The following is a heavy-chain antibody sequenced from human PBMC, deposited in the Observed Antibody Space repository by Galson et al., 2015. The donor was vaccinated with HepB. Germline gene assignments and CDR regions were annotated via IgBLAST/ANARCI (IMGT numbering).Heavy chain of an antibody. CDR2: IHSSGST. V-gene: IGHV4-59*08. J-gene: IGHJ2*01. D-gene: IGHD3-10*01. Sequence: SETLSLTCTVSGGSISSFFWSWIRQPPGKGLEWVGYIHSSGSTRCNPSLKSRVTISVDTSQNQFSLKLSSVTAPDTAIYYCARHETVRPWYFDLWGRGTLVTVSS. CDR3: ARHETVRPWYFDL. CDR1: GGSISSFF.